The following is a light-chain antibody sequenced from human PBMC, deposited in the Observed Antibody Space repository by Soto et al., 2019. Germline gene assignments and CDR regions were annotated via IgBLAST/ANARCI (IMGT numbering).Light chain of an antibody. J-gene: IGKJ5*01. V-gene: IGKV3-20*01. CDR1: QSVSSSS. CDR3: QQYGSSASIT. Sequence: EIVLTQSPVTLSLSPLERATLSCIASQSVSSSSLAWYQQKPGQAPRLLIYGASSRATDIPDRFSGSGSGTDFTLTISTLEPEDFAVYYCQQYGSSASITFGQGTRLEIK. CDR2: GAS.